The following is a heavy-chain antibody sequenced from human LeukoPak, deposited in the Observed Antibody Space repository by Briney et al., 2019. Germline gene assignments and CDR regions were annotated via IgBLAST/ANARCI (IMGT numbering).Heavy chain of an antibody. D-gene: IGHD3-10*01. V-gene: IGHV4-34*01. CDR2: INQRGST. J-gene: IGHJ4*02. Sequence: SETLSLTCAVYGGSFSGYYWSWIRQPPGKGLERIGEINQRGSTDYNPSLKSRVTISVDTSKNQFSLKLSSVTAADTAVYYCARGYGSGSYYKYWGQGTLVTVSS. CDR3: ARGYGSGSYYKY. CDR1: GGSFSGYY.